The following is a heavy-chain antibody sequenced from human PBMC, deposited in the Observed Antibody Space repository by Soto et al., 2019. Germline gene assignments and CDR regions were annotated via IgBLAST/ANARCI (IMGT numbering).Heavy chain of an antibody. CDR3: ASSGAPYYYDSSGYPGGWFDP. J-gene: IGHJ5*02. CDR1: GFTFSSYG. Sequence: GESLKISCAASGFTFSSYGMHWVRQAPGKGLEWVAVIWYDGSNKYYADSVKGRFTISRDNSKNTLYLQMNSLRAEDTAVYYCASSGAPYYYDSSGYPGGWFDPWGQGTLVTVSS. CDR2: IWYDGSNK. D-gene: IGHD3-22*01. V-gene: IGHV3-33*01.